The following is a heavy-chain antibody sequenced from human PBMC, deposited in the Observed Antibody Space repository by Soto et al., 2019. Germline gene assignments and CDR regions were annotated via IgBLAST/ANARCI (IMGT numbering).Heavy chain of an antibody. Sequence: GGSLRLSCAASGFTFSSYGMHWVLQAPGKGLEGVAVIWYDGSNKYYADSVKGRFTISRDNSKNTLYLQMNSLRAEDTAVYYCASDPSTKIVPGAYFDYWGQATLVNLSS. CDR2: IWYDGSNK. J-gene: IGHJ4*02. D-gene: IGHD3-22*01. CDR3: ASDPSTKIVPGAYFDY. CDR1: GFTFSSYG. V-gene: IGHV3-33*01.